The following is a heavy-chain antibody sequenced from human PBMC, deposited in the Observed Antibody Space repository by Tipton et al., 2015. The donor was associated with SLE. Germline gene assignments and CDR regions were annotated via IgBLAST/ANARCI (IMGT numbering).Heavy chain of an antibody. J-gene: IGHJ4*02. CDR3: ARVPFTMTHDY. Sequence: TLSLTCTVSGGSISSYYWSWIRQPPGRGLEWIGYIYYSGSTNYNPSLKSRVTISVDTSKNQFSLKLSSVTAADTAVYYCARVPFTMTHDYWGQGTPVTVSS. CDR2: IYYSGST. V-gene: IGHV4-59*01. D-gene: IGHD3-22*01. CDR1: GGSISSYY.